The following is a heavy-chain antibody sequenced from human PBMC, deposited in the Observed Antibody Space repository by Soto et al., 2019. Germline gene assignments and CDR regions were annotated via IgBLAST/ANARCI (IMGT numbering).Heavy chain of an antibody. CDR3: ARGRGYCTNGVCSAHYYYGMDV. D-gene: IGHD2-8*01. V-gene: IGHV5-51*01. CDR2: IYPGDSDT. J-gene: IGHJ6*02. Sequence: GESLKISCKGSGYSFTSYWIGWVRQMPGKGLEWMGIIYPGDSDTRYSPSFQGQVTISADKSISTAYLQWSSLKASDTAMYYCARGRGYCTNGVCSAHYYYGMDVWGQGTTVTV. CDR1: GYSFTSYW.